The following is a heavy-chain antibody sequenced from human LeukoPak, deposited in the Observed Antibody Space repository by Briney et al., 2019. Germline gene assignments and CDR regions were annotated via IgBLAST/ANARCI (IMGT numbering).Heavy chain of an antibody. Sequence: SETLSLTCTVSGGSISTSTYCWGWIRQPPGKGLEWIGTIYYSGSTYYNPSLKSRVTASVDTSKNQFSLKLSSVTAADTAVYYCARDDSAWYVYWGQGTLVTVSS. CDR2: IYYSGST. V-gene: IGHV4-39*07. D-gene: IGHD6-19*01. CDR1: GGSISTSTYC. CDR3: ARDDSAWYVY. J-gene: IGHJ4*02.